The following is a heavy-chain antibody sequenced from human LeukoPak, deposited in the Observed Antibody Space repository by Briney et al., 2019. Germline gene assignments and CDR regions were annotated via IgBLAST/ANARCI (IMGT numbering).Heavy chain of an antibody. Sequence: GGSLRLSCAASGFTFSSCSMNWVRQAPGKGLEWVSSISSSSSYIYYADSVKGRFTISRDNAKNSLYLQMNSPRAEDTAVYYCARDSGSVAAHYWGQGTLVTVSS. D-gene: IGHD6-19*01. CDR3: ARDSGSVAAHY. V-gene: IGHV3-21*01. CDR1: GFTFSSCS. CDR2: ISSSSSYI. J-gene: IGHJ4*02.